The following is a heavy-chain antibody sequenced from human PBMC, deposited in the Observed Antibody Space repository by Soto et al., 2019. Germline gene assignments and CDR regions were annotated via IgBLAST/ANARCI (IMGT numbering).Heavy chain of an antibody. J-gene: IGHJ3*02. CDR1: GSTCTSYA. V-gene: IGHV1-3*01. CDR2: INAGNGNT. Sequence: ASVKVSCKASGSTCTSYAMHWVRQAPRQRREWLGWINAGNGNTQYTQKFQGRGTITRDTSASTAYMDLSSLRSEDTAVYYCARDYSSSWYGAFDIWGQGTMVTVAS. D-gene: IGHD6-13*01. CDR3: ARDYSSSWYGAFDI.